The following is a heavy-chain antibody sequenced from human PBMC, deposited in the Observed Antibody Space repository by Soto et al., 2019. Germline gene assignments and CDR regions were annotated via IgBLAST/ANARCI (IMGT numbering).Heavy chain of an antibody. D-gene: IGHD2-15*01. V-gene: IGHV4-59*01. CDR2: IYYSGST. J-gene: IGHJ4*02. CDR1: GGSISSYY. CDR3: ARTLASVSGYFDY. Sequence: PSETLSLTCTVSGGSISSYYWSWIRQPPEKGLEWIGYIYYSGSTNYNPSLKSRVTISVDTSKNQFSLKLSSVTAADTAVYYCARTLASVSGYFDYWGQGTLVTVS.